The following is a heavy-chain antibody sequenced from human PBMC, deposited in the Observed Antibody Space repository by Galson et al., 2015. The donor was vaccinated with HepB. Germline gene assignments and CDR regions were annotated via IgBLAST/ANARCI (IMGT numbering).Heavy chain of an antibody. V-gene: IGHV3-7*01. J-gene: IGHJ6*03. CDR1: GFTFSSYW. Sequence: SLRLSCAASGFTFSSYWVSWVRQAPGKGLEWVANIKQDGSEKYYVDSVKGRFTISRDNAKNSLYLQMNSLRAEDTAVYYCARQSPVGWLRFSYYYYYMDVWGKGTTVTVSS. D-gene: IGHD5-12*01. CDR2: IKQDGSEK. CDR3: ARQSPVGWLRFSYYYYYMDV.